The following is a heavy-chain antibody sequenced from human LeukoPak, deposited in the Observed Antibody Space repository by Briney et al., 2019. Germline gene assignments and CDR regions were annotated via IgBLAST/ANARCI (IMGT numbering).Heavy chain of an antibody. V-gene: IGHV3-23*01. CDR3: AKDISGWYGSFAFDI. Sequence: GGSLRLSCAASGFTVSSNYMNWVRQAPGKGLEWVSAISGSGGSTYYADSVKGRFTISRDNSKNTLYLQMNSLRAEDTAVYYCAKDISGWYGSFAFDIWGQGTMVTVSS. D-gene: IGHD6-19*01. J-gene: IGHJ3*02. CDR2: ISGSGGST. CDR1: GFTVSSNY.